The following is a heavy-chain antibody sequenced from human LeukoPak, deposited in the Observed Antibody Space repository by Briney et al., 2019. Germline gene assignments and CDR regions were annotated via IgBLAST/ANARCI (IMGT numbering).Heavy chain of an antibody. CDR2: LYTSGST. Sequence: SETLSLTCTVSGGSITSYYWSWIRQPAGKGLEWIGRLYTSGSTNYNPSLKSRVTISVDTSKNQFSLKLTSMTAAATAVYYFERGGSSGYYYGWGQGTLVTVFS. CDR3: ERGGSSGYYYG. J-gene: IGHJ4*02. V-gene: IGHV4-4*07. D-gene: IGHD3-22*01. CDR1: GGSITSYY.